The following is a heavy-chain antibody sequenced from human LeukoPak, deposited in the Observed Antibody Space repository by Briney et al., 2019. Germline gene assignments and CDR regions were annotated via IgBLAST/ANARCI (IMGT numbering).Heavy chain of an antibody. J-gene: IGHJ4*02. V-gene: IGHV4-59*08. Sequence: SETLSLTCTVSGGSISSYYWSWIRQPPGKGLEWIGYIYYSGSTNYNPSLKSRVTISVDTSKNQFSLKLSSVTAADTAVYYCARLDYSSSWFIFDYWGQGTLVTVSS. CDR1: GGSISSYY. D-gene: IGHD6-13*01. CDR2: IYYSGST. CDR3: ARLDYSSSWFIFDY.